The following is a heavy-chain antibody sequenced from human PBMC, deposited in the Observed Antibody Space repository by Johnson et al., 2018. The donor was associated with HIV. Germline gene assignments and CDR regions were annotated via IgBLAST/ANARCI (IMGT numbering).Heavy chain of an antibody. V-gene: IGHV3-11*04. Sequence: QVQLVESGGGLVKPGGSLRLSCAVSGFTFSDFYMSWIRQAPGKGLEWVSYISRSGGTIDYADSVKGRFTISRDNAKNSLYLQMNRLRADDTAVYYCAGGRGWVTLNAFDMWGQGTLVTVSS. CDR2: ISRSGGTI. CDR1: GFTFSDFY. J-gene: IGHJ3*02. CDR3: AGGRGWVTLNAFDM. D-gene: IGHD4-23*01.